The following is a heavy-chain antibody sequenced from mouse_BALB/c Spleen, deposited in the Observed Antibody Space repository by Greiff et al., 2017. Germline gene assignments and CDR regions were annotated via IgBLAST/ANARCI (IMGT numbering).Heavy chain of an antibody. CDR1: GYSITSDYA. J-gene: IGHJ3*01. CDR2: ISYSGST. V-gene: IGHV3-2*02. D-gene: IGHD2-14*01. CDR3: ARKENYRGWFAY. Sequence: EVQRVESGPGLVKPSQSLSLTCTVTGYSITSDYAWNWIRQFPGNKLEWMGYISYSGSTSYNPSLKSRISITRDTSKNQFFLQLNSVTTEDTATYYCARKENYRGWFAYWGQGTLVTVSA.